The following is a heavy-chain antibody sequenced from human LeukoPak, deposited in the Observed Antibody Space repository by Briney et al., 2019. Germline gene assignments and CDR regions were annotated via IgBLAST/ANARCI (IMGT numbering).Heavy chain of an antibody. CDR2: ISAYNGNT. CDR1: GYTFTNFG. D-gene: IGHD6-19*01. J-gene: IGHJ4*02. V-gene: IGHV1-18*01. CDR3: ARVSSGWFLF. Sequence: ASVKVSCKASGYTFTNFGISWVRQAPGQGLEWMGWISAYNGNTNYAQRLQGRVTMTTDTSTSTAYMELRSLRSDDTAVYYCARVSSGWFLFWGQGTLVTVSS.